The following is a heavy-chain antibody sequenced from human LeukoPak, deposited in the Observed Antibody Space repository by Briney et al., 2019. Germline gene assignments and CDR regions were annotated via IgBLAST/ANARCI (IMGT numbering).Heavy chain of an antibody. V-gene: IGHV1-69*04. CDR3: ARSSNYYGSGSYYNPLDY. CDR2: IIPILGIA. CDR1: GGTFSSYA. J-gene: IGHJ4*02. Sequence: SVKVSCKASGGTFSSYAISWVRQAPGQGLEWVGRIIPILGIANYAQKFQGRVTITADKSTSTAYMELSSLRSEDTAVYYCARSSNYYGSGSYYNPLDYWGQGTLVTVSS. D-gene: IGHD3-10*01.